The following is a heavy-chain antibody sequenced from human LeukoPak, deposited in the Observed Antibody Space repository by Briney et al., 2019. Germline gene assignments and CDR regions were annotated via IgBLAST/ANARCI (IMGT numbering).Heavy chain of an antibody. Sequence: PGGSLRLSCAASGFTFDDYAMHWVRQAPGKGLEWVSGIGWNSGTIGYADSVKGRFTISRDNAKNSLYLQMNSLRAEDTAVYYCARVSSSSWWALDYWGQGTLVTVSS. CDR2: IGWNSGTI. J-gene: IGHJ4*02. D-gene: IGHD6-13*01. CDR1: GFTFDDYA. CDR3: ARVSSSSWWALDY. V-gene: IGHV3-9*01.